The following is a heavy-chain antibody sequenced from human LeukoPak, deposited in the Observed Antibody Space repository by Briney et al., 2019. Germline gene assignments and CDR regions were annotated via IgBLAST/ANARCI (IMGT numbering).Heavy chain of an antibody. D-gene: IGHD6-19*01. Sequence: ASVKVSCKASGYTFTSYDINWLRQATGQGLEWMGWVNPNSGNTGYAQKFQGRVTMTRNTSISTAYMELSSLRSEDTAVYYCARQAVAGTGFDYWGQGTLVTVSS. CDR3: ARQAVAGTGFDY. V-gene: IGHV1-8*01. CDR1: GYTFTSYD. J-gene: IGHJ4*02. CDR2: VNPNSGNT.